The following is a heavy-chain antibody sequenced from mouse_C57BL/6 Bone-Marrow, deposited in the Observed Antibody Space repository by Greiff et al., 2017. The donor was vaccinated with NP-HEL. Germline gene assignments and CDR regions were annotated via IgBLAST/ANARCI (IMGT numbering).Heavy chain of an antibody. J-gene: IGHJ2*01. CDR3: AREGVTNYFDY. V-gene: IGHV1-81*01. Sequence: VMLMESGAELARPGASVKLSCKASGYTFTSYGISWVKQRTGQGLEWIGEIYPRSGNTYYNEKFKGKATLTADKSSSTAYMELRSLTSEDSAVYFCAREGVTNYFDYWGQGTTLTVSS. D-gene: IGHD2-2*01. CDR2: IYPRSGNT. CDR1: GYTFTSYG.